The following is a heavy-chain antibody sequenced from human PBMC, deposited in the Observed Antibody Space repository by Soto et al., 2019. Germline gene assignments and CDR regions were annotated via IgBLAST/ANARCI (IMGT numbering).Heavy chain of an antibody. D-gene: IGHD3-10*01. V-gene: IGHV4-39*01. J-gene: IGHJ6*02. CDR1: GGSISSRSYY. CDR3: ARHRATRDPSYYYGMDV. Sequence: SETLSLTCTVSGGSISSRSYYWGWIRQPPGKGLEWIGSIFDSGSTYYNPSLKSRVTISVDTSKNQLRIKLHSVTPADTAINSCARHRATRDPSYYYGMDVWGQGNTVTVSS. CDR2: IFDSGST.